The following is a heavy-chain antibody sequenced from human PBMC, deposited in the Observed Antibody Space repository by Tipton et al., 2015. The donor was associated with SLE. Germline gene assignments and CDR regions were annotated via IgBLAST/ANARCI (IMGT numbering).Heavy chain of an antibody. J-gene: IGHJ6*02. V-gene: IGHV4-39*07. CDR1: GGSISSSSYY. Sequence: TLSLTCTVSGGSISSSSYYWGCIRQPPGKGLEWIGSIYYSGSTNYNPSLKSRVTISVDTSKNQFSLKLSSVTAADTAVYYCARGRPPDYYGMDVWGHGTTVTVSS. CDR2: IYYSGST. CDR3: ARGRPPDYYGMDV.